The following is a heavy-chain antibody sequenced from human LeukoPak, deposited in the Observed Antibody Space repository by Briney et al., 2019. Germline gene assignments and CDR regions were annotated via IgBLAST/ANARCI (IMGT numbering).Heavy chain of an antibody. V-gene: IGHV3-30*03. CDR2: ISYDGSNK. CDR3: TRHSSGGAFDI. Sequence: GGSLRLSCAASGFTFSSYGMHWVRQAPGKGLEWVAVISYDGSNKYYADSVKGRFTISRDDSKNTAYLQMNSLKTEDTAVYYCTRHSSGGAFDIWGQGTMVTVSS. J-gene: IGHJ3*02. CDR1: GFTFSSYG. D-gene: IGHD3-10*01.